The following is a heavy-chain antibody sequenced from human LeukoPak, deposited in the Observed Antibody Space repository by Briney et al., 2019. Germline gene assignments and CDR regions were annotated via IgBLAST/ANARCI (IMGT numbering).Heavy chain of an antibody. Sequence: PGPTLVNPTQTLTLTCTFSGFSPSTDGVGVGWIRQPPGKALEWLALIYWDDDKRYGPSLKSRLTITKDTSKNQVVLTMTNMDPVDTATYYCAHRQVAAAGIDYFNCWGQGTLVTVSS. D-gene: IGHD6-13*01. CDR2: IYWDDDK. J-gene: IGHJ4*02. CDR3: AHRQVAAAGIDYFNC. CDR1: GFSPSTDGVG. V-gene: IGHV2-5*05.